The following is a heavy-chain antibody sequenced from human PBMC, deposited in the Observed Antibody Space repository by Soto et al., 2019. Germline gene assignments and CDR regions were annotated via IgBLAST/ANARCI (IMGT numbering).Heavy chain of an antibody. CDR1: GFTFSNYG. CDR3: ARDDDRLDNGLDM. CDR2: ILNDGGDQ. D-gene: IGHD2-8*01. Sequence: QVQLVESGGGVVQPGRSLRLSCAASGFTFSNYGMHWVRQAPGKGLEWLAVILNDGGDQNYGDSVKGRFTISRDNSKNTPYLQINSLRVEDTAVYYCARDDDRLDNGLDMWGQGTMVTVSS. J-gene: IGHJ3*02. V-gene: IGHV3-33*05.